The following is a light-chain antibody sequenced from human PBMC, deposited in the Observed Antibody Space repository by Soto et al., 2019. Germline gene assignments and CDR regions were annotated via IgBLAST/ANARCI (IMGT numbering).Light chain of an antibody. CDR2: DVS. J-gene: IGLJ1*01. CDR3: CSYAGSYTYV. CDR1: TSYVGGYNY. V-gene: IGLV2-11*01. Sequence: QSVLTQPLSGSGLPGQSFTISGTETTSYVGGYNYVSWYQQHPGKAPKLMIYDVSKRPSGVPDRFSGSKSGNTASLTISGLQAEDEADYYCCSYAGSYTYVFGTGTKVTVL.